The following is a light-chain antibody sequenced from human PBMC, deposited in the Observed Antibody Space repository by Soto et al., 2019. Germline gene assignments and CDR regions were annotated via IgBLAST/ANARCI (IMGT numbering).Light chain of an antibody. J-gene: IGLJ1*01. CDR3: ADGKNTLKGFV. V-gene: IGLV1-44*01. CDR1: SPNIGSNS. CDR2: SND. Sequence: QSVLTQPPSASGTPGQRVTISCSGSSPNIGSNSVNWYQQLPGTAPKLLIYSNDRRPSGVPDRFSGSKSGTSASLAISGPRSEIEADYYGADGKNTLKGFVFGTGTRVTAL.